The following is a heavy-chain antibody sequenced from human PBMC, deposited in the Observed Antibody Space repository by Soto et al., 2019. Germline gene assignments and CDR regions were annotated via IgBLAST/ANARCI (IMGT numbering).Heavy chain of an antibody. CDR1: GYTFTSYY. V-gene: IGHV1-46*01. J-gene: IGHJ6*02. Sequence: QVQLVQSGAEVKKPGASVKVSCKASGYTFTSYYMHWVRQAPGQGLEWMGIINPSGGSTSYAQKFQGRVTMTRDTSTSTVYMELSSLRSEDTAVYYCARGLRITMVRGVIEYYYYGMDVWGHGTTVTVS. CDR2: INPSGGST. CDR3: ARGLRITMVRGVIEYYYYGMDV. D-gene: IGHD3-10*01.